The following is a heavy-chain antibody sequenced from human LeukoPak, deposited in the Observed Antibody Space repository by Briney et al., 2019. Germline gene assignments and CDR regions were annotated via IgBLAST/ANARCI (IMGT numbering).Heavy chain of an antibody. CDR1: GFTFSSYW. J-gene: IGHJ3*02. CDR3: ARGDIVVVPAAIPAFDI. D-gene: IGHD2-2*02. CDR2: IKQDGSEK. V-gene: IGHV3-7*01. Sequence: GGSLRLSCAAYGFTFSSYWMSWVRQAPGKGLEWVANIKQDGSEKYYVDSVKGRFTISRDNAKNSLYLQMNSLRAEDTAVYYCARGDIVVVPAAIPAFDIWGQGTMVTVSS.